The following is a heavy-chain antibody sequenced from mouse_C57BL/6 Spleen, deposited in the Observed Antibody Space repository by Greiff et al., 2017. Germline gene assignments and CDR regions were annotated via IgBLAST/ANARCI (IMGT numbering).Heavy chain of an antibody. CDR1: GFTFSSYA. V-gene: IGHV5-4*01. J-gene: IGHJ2*01. Sequence: EVMLVESGGGLVKPGGSLKLSCAASGFTFSSYAMSWVRQTPEKRLEWVATISDGGSYTYYPDNVKGRFTISRDNAKNNLYLQMSHLKSEDTAMYYCARDREGYFDSWGQGTTLTVSS. CDR3: ARDREGYFDS. CDR2: ISDGGSYT.